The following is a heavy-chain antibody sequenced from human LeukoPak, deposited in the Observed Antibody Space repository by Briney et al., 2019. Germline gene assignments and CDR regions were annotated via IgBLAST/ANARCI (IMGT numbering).Heavy chain of an antibody. CDR3: AKDPCSGGSCYGSTEYYFDY. CDR2: ISGSGGST. CDR1: GFTVSSNY. D-gene: IGHD2-15*01. Sequence: GGSLRLSCAASGFTVSSNYMSWVRQAPGKGLEWVSAISGSGGSTYYADSVKGRFTISRDNSKNTLYLQMNSLRAEDTAVYYCAKDPCSGGSCYGSTEYYFDYWGQGTLVTVSS. V-gene: IGHV3-23*01. J-gene: IGHJ4*02.